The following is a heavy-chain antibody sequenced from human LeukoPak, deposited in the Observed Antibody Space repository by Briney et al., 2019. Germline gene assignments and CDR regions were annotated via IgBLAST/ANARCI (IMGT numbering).Heavy chain of an antibody. CDR2: ISSSGSTK. V-gene: IGHV3-48*03. CDR3: ARAPVRYSSDWYDY. J-gene: IGHJ4*02. Sequence: GGSLRLSCAASGFTFSSYEMNWVRQAPGKGLEWVSYISSSGSTKYYADSVKGRFTISRDNTKNSLYLQMNSLRAEDTAVYYCARAPVRYSSDWYDYWGQGTLVTVSS. D-gene: IGHD6-19*01. CDR1: GFTFSSYE.